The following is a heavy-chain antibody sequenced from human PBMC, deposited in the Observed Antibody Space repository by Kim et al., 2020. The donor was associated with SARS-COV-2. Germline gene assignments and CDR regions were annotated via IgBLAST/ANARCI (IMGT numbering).Heavy chain of an antibody. CDR1: GGTFSSYA. D-gene: IGHD6-13*01. J-gene: IGHJ6*02. CDR3: ARPAFAGYSSTYAPYGMDV. Sequence: SVKVSCKASGGTFSSYAISWVRQAPGQGLEWMGGIIPIFGTANYAQKFQGRVTITADESTSTAYMELSSLRSEDTAVYYCARPAFAGYSSTYAPYGMDVWGQGTTVTVSS. V-gene: IGHV1-69*13. CDR2: IIPIFGTA.